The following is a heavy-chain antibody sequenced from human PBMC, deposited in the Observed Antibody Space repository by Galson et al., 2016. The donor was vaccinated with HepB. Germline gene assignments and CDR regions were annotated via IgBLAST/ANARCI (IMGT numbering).Heavy chain of an antibody. CDR3: ARTIVAVPGANDYFDY. CDR2: LNKDGSEK. CDR1: GFMFSSYW. V-gene: IGHV3-7*01. D-gene: IGHD2-2*01. Sequence: SLRLCCAASGFMFSSYWMSWFRQAPGKGLEWVANLNKDGSEKYYMDSVKGRFTISRDNAKNALYLQMNSLRAEDTAVYYCARTIVAVPGANDYFDYWGQGTLVTVSS. J-gene: IGHJ4*02.